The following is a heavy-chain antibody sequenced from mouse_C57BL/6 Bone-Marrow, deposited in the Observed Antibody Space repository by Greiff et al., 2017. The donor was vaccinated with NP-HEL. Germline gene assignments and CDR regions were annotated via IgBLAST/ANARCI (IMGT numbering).Heavy chain of an antibody. D-gene: IGHD1-1*01. J-gene: IGHJ3*01. Sequence: EVNVVESGAELVRPGASVKLSCTASGFNIKDDYMHWVKQRPEQGLEWIGWIDPENGDTEYASKFQGKATITADTSSNTAYLQLSSLTSEDTAVYYCTRDYGSSYGFAYWGQGTLVTVSA. CDR2: IDPENGDT. CDR3: TRDYGSSYGFAY. V-gene: IGHV14-4*01. CDR1: GFNIKDDY.